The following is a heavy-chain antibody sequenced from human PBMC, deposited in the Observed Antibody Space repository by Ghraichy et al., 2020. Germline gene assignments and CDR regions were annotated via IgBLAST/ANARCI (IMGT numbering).Heavy chain of an antibody. D-gene: IGHD3-10*01. J-gene: IGHJ4*02. CDR2: INHSGST. CDR1: GGSFSGYY. Sequence: SETLSLTCAVYGGSFSGYYWSWIRQPPGKGLEWIGEINHSGSTNYNPSLKSRVTISVDTSKNQFSLKLSSVTAADTAVYYCARAGTYYYGSGSYYYFDYWGQGTLVTVSS. V-gene: IGHV4-34*01. CDR3: ARAGTYYYGSGSYYYFDY.